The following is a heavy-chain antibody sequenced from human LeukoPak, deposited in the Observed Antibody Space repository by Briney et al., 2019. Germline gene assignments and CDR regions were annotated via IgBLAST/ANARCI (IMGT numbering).Heavy chain of an antibody. Sequence: GGSLRLSCAASGFTFSSYGMHWVRQAPGKGLEWVAVIWYDGSNKYYADSVKGRFTISRDDSKSTLYLQMNSLRAEDTAVYYCTRHSTVTTPWGQGTLVTVSS. V-gene: IGHV3-33*01. CDR3: TRHSTVTTP. CDR2: IWYDGSNK. J-gene: IGHJ4*02. CDR1: GFTFSSYG. D-gene: IGHD4-11*01.